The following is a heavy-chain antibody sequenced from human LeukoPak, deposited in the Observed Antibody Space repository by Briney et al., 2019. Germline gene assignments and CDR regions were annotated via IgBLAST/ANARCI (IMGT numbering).Heavy chain of an antibody. D-gene: IGHD2-15*01. J-gene: IGHJ4*02. Sequence: ASVTVSCKASGYTFTIYYMHWVRQAPGQGLEWMGLINPSGGSTSYAQKFQGRVTMTRDTSTSTVYMELSSLRSEDTAVYYCARGPAAGPNDYWGQGTLVTVSS. CDR2: INPSGGST. V-gene: IGHV1-46*01. CDR3: ARGPAAGPNDY. CDR1: GYTFTIYY.